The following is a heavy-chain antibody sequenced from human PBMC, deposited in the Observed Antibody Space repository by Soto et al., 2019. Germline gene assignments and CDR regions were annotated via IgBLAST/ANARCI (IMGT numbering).Heavy chain of an antibody. V-gene: IGHV5-51*01. Sequence: SLKISCKGSGYNFASYWIGWVRQMPGKGLEWMGSIHPTDSDTRYSPSFQGHVTISVDKSVSTAYLQWTSLKASGTAIFFCARQGSVVPTLDYWGQGTLVTVSS. CDR3: ARQGSVVPTLDY. CDR2: IHPTDSDT. CDR1: GYNFASYW. J-gene: IGHJ4*02. D-gene: IGHD3-16*02.